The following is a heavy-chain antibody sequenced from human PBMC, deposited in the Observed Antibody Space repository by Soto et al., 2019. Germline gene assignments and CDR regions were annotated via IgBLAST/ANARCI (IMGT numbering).Heavy chain of an antibody. Sequence: RSLRLSGAASGFIFGNFWLHWVRPAPGKGPEWVSRMTSDGRTIQYADSVKGRFTVSRDNAKSMMSLEMNSLRVEDTAVYYCARAEVDYWGPGTLVTVSS. CDR2: MTSDGRTI. V-gene: IGHV3-74*01. CDR3: ARAEVDY. CDR1: GFIFGNFW. J-gene: IGHJ4*02.